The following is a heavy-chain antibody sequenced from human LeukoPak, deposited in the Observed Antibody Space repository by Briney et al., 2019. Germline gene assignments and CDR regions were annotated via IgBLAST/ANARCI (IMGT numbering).Heavy chain of an antibody. CDR3: AREGDGTYYYDNSGFSDGMDV. CDR2: IYYSGST. D-gene: IGHD3-22*01. Sequence: TSETLSLTCTVSGGSISSYYWGWIRQPPGKGLEWIGYIYYSGSTNYNPSLKSRVTISVDTSKNQFSLKLSSVTAADTAVYYCAREGDGTYYYDNSGFSDGMDVWGQGTTVTVSS. J-gene: IGHJ6*02. V-gene: IGHV4-59*01. CDR1: GGSISSYY.